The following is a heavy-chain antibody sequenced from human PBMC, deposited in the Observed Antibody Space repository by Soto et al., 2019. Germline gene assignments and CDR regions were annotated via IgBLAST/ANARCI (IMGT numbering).Heavy chain of an antibody. CDR2: IIPIFGTA. J-gene: IGHJ5*02. V-gene: IGHV1-69*01. D-gene: IGHD3-10*01. CDR1: GGTFSSYA. Sequence: QVQLVQSGAEVKKPGSSVKVSCKASGGTFSSYAISWVRQAPGQGLEWMGGIIPIFGTANYAQKFQGRVTVTAGEATPTAYRGRGVGGSEAPAVCWRGGGGDYYGSGSSLRWFDPWGQGTLVTVSS. CDR3: GGGGDYYGSGSSLRWFDP.